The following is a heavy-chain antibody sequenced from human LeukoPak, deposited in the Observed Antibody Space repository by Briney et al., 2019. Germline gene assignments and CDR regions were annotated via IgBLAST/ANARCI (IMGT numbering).Heavy chain of an antibody. J-gene: IGHJ3*02. Sequence: SETLSLTCTVSGGSISSSSYYWGWIRQPPGKGLEWIGSIYYSGSTYYNPSLKSRVTISVDTSKNQFSLKLSSVTAADTAVYYCARDYLGDAFDIWGQGTMVTVSS. V-gene: IGHV4-39*07. CDR2: IYYSGST. CDR3: ARDYLGDAFDI. D-gene: IGHD3-3*01. CDR1: GGSISSSSYY.